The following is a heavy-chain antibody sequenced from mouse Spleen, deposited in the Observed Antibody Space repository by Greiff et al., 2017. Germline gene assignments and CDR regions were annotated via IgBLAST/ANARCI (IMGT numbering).Heavy chain of an antibody. Sequence: EVKLVESGGGLVKPGGSLKLSCAASGFTFSDYYMYWVRQTPEKRLEWVATISDGGSYTYYPDSVKGRFTISRDNAKNNLYLQMSSLKSEDTAMYYCARDRNYSLMDYWGQGTSVTVSS. J-gene: IGHJ4*01. CDR2: ISDGGSYT. D-gene: IGHD1-1*02. V-gene: IGHV5-4*02. CDR3: ARDRNYSLMDY. CDR1: GFTFSDYY.